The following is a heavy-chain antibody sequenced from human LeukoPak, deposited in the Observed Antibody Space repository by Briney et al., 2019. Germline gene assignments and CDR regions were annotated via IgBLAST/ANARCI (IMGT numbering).Heavy chain of an antibody. CDR2: INHSGST. D-gene: IGHD6-13*01. CDR1: GGSFSGYY. Sequence: SETLSLTCAVYGGSFSGYYWSWIRQPPGKGLEWIGEINHSGSTNYNPSLKSRVTISVDTSKNQFSLKLSSVTAADTAVYYCARVSAYPSSVGSSWFPYYYYMDVWGKGTTVTVSS. J-gene: IGHJ6*03. CDR3: ARVSAYPSSVGSSWFPYYYYMDV. V-gene: IGHV4-34*01.